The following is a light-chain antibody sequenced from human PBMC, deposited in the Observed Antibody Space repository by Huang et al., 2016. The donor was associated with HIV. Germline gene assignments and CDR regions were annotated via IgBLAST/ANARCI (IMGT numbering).Light chain of an antibody. CDR2: KST. CDR3: LQTTQFPYA. CDR1: QSLKHSDGNTY. J-gene: IGKJ2*01. Sequence: DILMTQTPLSSPVTLGQPASISCRSSQSLKHSDGNTYLSWHKQRPGQPPRLLIYKSTKRFSEVPDRFSGSGAGTDFTLKISRMEAEDVWVYCCLQTTQFPYAFDQGTKLEIK. V-gene: IGKV2-24*01.